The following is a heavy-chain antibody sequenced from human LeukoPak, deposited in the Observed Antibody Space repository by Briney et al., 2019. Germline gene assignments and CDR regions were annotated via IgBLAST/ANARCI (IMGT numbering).Heavy chain of an antibody. CDR1: GFTFSSYG. V-gene: IGHV3-30*02. CDR2: IRYDGSKK. CDR3: AKDRYYGALDY. J-gene: IGHJ4*02. D-gene: IGHD3-3*01. Sequence: GGSLRLSCAASGFTFSSYGMHWVRQAPGKGLEWVAIIRYDGSKKYYADSVKGRFTISRDNSKNTLYLQMNSLRAEDTAVYYCAKDRYYGALDYWGQGTMVTVSS.